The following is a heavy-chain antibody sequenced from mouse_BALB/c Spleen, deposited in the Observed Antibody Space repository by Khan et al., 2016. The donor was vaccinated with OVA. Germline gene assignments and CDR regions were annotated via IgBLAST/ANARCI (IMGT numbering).Heavy chain of an antibody. CDR1: GYSITSGYA. CDR3: ARGNYYGYYFDY. CDR2: ISYSGGT. J-gene: IGHJ2*01. D-gene: IGHD1-1*01. Sequence: EVQLQESGPGLVKPSQSLSLTCTVTGYSITSGYAWNWIRQFPGNKLEWMGYISYSGGTSYNPSLKSRISITRDTSKNQFFLPLNSVTTEDTATECCARGNYYGYYFDYWGQGTPLTVSS. V-gene: IGHV3-2*02.